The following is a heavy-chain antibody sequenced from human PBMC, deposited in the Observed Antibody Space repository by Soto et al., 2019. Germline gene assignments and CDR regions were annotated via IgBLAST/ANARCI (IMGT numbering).Heavy chain of an antibody. CDR2: IYHSGST. V-gene: IGHV4-30-2*01. CDR3: ARGPPFGR. CDR1: GCSISSGCYS. J-gene: IGHJ4*02. D-gene: IGHD3-3*01. Sequence: PSETLSLTSPVSGCSISSGCYSWSWIRQPPGKGLEWIAYIYHSGSTYYNPSLKSRVTMSVDRSKNQFSLKLSSVTAADTAVYYCARGPPFGRWGKGTLVPVSP.